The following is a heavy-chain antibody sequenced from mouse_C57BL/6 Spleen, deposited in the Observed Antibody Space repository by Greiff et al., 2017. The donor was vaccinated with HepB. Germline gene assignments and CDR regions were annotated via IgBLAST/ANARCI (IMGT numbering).Heavy chain of an antibody. V-gene: IGHV1-42*01. J-gene: IGHJ3*01. D-gene: IGHD2-5*01. CDR3: AYYSNLAWFAY. Sequence: EVMLVESGPELVKPGASVKISCKASGYSFTGYYMNWVKQSPEKSLEWIGEINPSTGGTTYNQKFKAKATLTVDKSSSTAYMQLKSLTSEDSAVYYCAYYSNLAWFAYWGQGTLVTVSA. CDR2: INPSTGGT. CDR1: GYSFTGYY.